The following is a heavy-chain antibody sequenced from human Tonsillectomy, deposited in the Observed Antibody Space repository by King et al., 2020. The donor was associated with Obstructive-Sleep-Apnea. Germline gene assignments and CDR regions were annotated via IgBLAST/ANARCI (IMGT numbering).Heavy chain of an antibody. CDR1: GGTFSSYA. CDR2: IIPIFGTA. D-gene: IGHD6-6*01. Sequence: QLVQSGAEVKKPGSSVKVSCKASGGTFSSYAISWVRQAPGQGLEWMGGIIPIFGTANYAQKFQGRVTITADESTSTAYMELSSLRSGDTAVYYCASGVLNQFLAARHFDYWGQGTLVTVSS. CDR3: ASGVLNQFLAARHFDY. J-gene: IGHJ4*02. V-gene: IGHV1-69*12.